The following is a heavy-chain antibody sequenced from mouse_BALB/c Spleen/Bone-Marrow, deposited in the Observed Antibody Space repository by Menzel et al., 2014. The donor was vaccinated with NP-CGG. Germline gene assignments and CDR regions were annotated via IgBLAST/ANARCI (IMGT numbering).Heavy chain of an antibody. J-gene: IGHJ4*01. CDR1: GYTFTTYW. Sequence: GPELVRPGTSVKMSCKASGYTFTTYWMHWVKQRPGQGLEWIGMTDPSTTETKLNQKFKDKATLNVDKSSNTAYMQLSSLTSEDSAVFYCARWTLALDYWGQGTSVTVSS. CDR3: ARWTLALDY. V-gene: IGHV1-59*01. CDR2: TDPSTTET.